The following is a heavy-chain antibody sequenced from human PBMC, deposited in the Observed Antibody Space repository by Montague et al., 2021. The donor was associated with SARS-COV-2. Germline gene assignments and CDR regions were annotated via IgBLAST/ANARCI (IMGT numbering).Heavy chain of an antibody. CDR3: VRVPYRLLFVPRYYGMDV. D-gene: IGHD2-2*01. V-gene: IGHV4-34*01. CDR2: INHSGST. J-gene: IGHJ6*02. CDR1: GGSFSGCY. Sequence: SETLSLTCAVYGGSFSGCYWSWIRQPPGKGLEWIGEINHSGSTKYNPSLKSRVTISVDTSKNQFSLKLSSATAADTAVYYCVRVPYRLLFVPRYYGMDVWGQGTTVTVSS.